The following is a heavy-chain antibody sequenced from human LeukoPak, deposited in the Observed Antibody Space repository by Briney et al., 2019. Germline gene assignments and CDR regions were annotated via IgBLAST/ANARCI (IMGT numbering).Heavy chain of an antibody. V-gene: IGHV3-23*01. CDR3: AKRAVAGYYYYGMDV. D-gene: IGHD6-19*01. CDR1: GFTFSSYA. CDR2: ISGSGGST. Sequence: GGSLRLSCAASGFTFSSYAMSWVSQAPGKGLEWVSAISGSGGSTYYADSVKGRFTISRDNSKNTLYLQMNSLRAEDTAVYYCAKRAVAGYYYYGMDVWGQGTTVTVSS. J-gene: IGHJ6*02.